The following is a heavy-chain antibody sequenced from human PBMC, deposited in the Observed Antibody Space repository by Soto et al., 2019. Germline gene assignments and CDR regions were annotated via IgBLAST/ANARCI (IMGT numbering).Heavy chain of an antibody. CDR3: ARGKQLRYIVLVPAAPRSKGRFLADYYYYGMDV. CDR1: GYTFTSYD. CDR2: MNPNSGNT. J-gene: IGHJ6*02. V-gene: IGHV1-8*01. Sequence: QVQLVQSGAEVKKPGASVKVSCKASGYTFTSYDINWVRQATGQGLEWMGWMNPNSGNTGYAQKFQGRVTMTRNTAIGTAYMELSRLRSEDTAVYYCARGKQLRYIVLVPAAPRSKGRFLADYYYYGMDVWGQGTTVTVSS. D-gene: IGHD2-2*01.